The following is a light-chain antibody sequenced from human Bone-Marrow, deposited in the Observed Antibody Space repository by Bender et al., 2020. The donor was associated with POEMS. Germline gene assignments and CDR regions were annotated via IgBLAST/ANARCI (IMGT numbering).Light chain of an antibody. Sequence: QSALTQPASVSGSPGQSITISCTGTSSDVGGYNYVSWYQQHPGKAPRLIIFEVINRPSGVSNRFSGSKSGNTAYLTISGLQAEDEADYHCSSYTSSSSLSFGGGTKLTVL. J-gene: IGLJ2*01. CDR3: SSYTSSSSLS. CDR1: SSDVGGYNY. V-gene: IGLV2-14*01. CDR2: EVI.